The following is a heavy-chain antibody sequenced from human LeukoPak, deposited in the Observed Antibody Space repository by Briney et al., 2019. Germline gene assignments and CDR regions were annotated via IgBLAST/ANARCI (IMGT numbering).Heavy chain of an antibody. J-gene: IGHJ3*02. CDR1: GYTFTGYY. V-gene: IGHV1-2*04. D-gene: IGHD2-15*01. CDR3: ARASHRGYSNGGSCYSDAFDI. Sequence: GASVKLSCKACGYTFTGYYMHWVRQAPGQGLEWMGWINPNSGGTNYAQKFQGWVTMTRDTSISTAYMELSRPRSDDTAVYYCARASHRGYSNGGSCYSDAFDIWGQGTMVTVSS. CDR2: INPNSGGT.